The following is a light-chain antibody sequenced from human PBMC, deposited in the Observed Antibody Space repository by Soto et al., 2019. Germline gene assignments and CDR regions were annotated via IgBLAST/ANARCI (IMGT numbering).Light chain of an antibody. J-gene: IGLJ1*01. CDR3: CSYAGSPRYV. V-gene: IGLV2-11*01. CDR2: DVS. CDR1: SSDVGGYNY. Sequence: QSALTRPRSVSGSPGQSVTISCTGTSSDVGGYNYVSWYQQHPGKAPKVMIYDVSERPSGVPDRFSGSKSGNTASLTISGLQAEDEADYYCCSYAGSPRYVFGTGTKVTVL.